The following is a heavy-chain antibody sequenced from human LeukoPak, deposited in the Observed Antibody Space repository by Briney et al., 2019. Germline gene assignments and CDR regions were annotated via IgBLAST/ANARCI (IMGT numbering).Heavy chain of an antibody. V-gene: IGHV4-39*07. CDR3: ARGPAWYFNY. Sequence: SETLSFTCTVSGGSIRSSYYYWGWIRQPPGKGLEWIGSIYDSGSTYYNPSLMSRATISEDTSKNQFSLKLSSVAAADSAVYYCARGPAWYFNYWGQGTLVTVSS. CDR2: IYDSGST. CDR1: GGSIRSSYYY. J-gene: IGHJ4*02.